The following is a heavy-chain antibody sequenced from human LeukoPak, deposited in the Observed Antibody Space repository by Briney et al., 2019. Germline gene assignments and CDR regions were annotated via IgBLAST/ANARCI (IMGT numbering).Heavy chain of an antibody. CDR1: GFTFSSYG. Sequence: PGGSLRLSCAASGFTFSSYGMHWVRQAPGKGLEWVAVISYDGSNKYYADSVKGRFTISRDNSKNTLYLQMNSLRVEDTAVYYCAKAHAFDIWGQGTMVTVSS. J-gene: IGHJ3*02. V-gene: IGHV3-30*18. CDR3: AKAHAFDI. CDR2: ISYDGSNK.